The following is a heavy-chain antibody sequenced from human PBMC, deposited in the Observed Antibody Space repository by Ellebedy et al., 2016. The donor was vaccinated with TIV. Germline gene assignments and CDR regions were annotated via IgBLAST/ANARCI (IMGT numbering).Heavy chain of an antibody. D-gene: IGHD1-26*01. CDR1: GFTFSSYW. V-gene: IGHV3-7*01. J-gene: IGHJ4*02. Sequence: GESLKISXAASGFTFSSYWMSWVRQAPGKGLEWVANIKQDGSEKYYVDSVKGRFTISRDNAKNSLYLQMNSLRAEDTAVYYCARDGIWWELLGSYFDYWGQGTLVTVSS. CDR2: IKQDGSEK. CDR3: ARDGIWWELLGSYFDY.